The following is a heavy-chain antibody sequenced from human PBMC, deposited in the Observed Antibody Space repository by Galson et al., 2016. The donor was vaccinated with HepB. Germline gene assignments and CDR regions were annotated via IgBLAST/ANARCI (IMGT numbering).Heavy chain of an antibody. CDR2: VNWDNEK. CDR3: ARIDIVEATSSQSHYYYGMDG. D-gene: IGHD3-16*02. J-gene: IGHJ6*02. CDR1: GFSLISEGVS. Sequence: PALVTPTQTLTLTCTFSGFSLISEGVSVTWPRHSPGRTLEWLALVNWDNEKYYNPSLKTRLTISGDTSKNQVILTMINLDPVDTATYYCARIDIVEATSSQSHYYYGMDGWGQGTTVTVSS. V-gene: IGHV2-70*13.